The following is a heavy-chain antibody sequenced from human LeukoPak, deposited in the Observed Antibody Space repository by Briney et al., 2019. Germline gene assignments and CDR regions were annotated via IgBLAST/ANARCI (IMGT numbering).Heavy chain of an antibody. Sequence: ASVKVSCKASGYTFTNSDINWVRQAPGQGLEWMGWMNPNSGKTGYARKFQGRVTMTRNTSISTAYMELSSLRSEDTAVYYCARVRRYCSSTSCYYYFDYWGQGTLVTVSS. CDR1: GYTFTNSD. CDR3: ARVRRYCSSTSCYYYFDY. V-gene: IGHV1-8*02. J-gene: IGHJ4*02. CDR2: MNPNSGKT. D-gene: IGHD2-2*01.